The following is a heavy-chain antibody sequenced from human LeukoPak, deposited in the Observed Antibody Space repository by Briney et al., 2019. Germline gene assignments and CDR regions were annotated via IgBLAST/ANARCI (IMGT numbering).Heavy chain of an antibody. J-gene: IGHJ4*02. V-gene: IGHV3-30*18. Sequence: PGGSLRLSCAASGFTFSSYGMHWVRQAPGKGLEWVAVISYDGSNKYYADSVKGRFTISRDNSKNTLYLQMNSLRAEDTAVYYCAKDLAVVGGATDYWGQGTLVTVSS. CDR3: AKDLAVVGGATDY. CDR1: GFTFSSYG. CDR2: ISYDGSNK. D-gene: IGHD6-19*01.